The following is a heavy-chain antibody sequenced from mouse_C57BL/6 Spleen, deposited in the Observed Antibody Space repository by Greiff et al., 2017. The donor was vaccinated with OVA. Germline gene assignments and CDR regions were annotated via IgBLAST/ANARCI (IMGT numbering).Heavy chain of an antibody. CDR3: ARRNYFTWFAY. CDR2: INPNNGGT. D-gene: IGHD1-1*01. V-gene: IGHV1-26*01. J-gene: IGHJ3*01. Sequence: EVQLQQSGPELVKPGASVKISCKASGYTFTDYYMNWVKQSHGKSLEWIGDINPNNGGTSYNQKFKGKATLTVDKSSSTAYMELRSLTSEDSAVYYCARRNYFTWFAYWGQGTLVTVSA. CDR1: GYTFTDYY.